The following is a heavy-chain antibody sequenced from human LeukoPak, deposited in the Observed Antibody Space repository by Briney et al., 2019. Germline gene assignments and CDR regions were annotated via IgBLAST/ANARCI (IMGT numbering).Heavy chain of an antibody. V-gene: IGHV4-34*01. Sequence: PSETLSLTCAVYGGSFSGYYWSWIRQPPGKGLEWIGEINHSGSTNYNPSLKSRGTISVDTSKNQFSLKLSSVTAADTAVYYRFVDPAGIAVAGVGYWGQGTLVTVSS. D-gene: IGHD6-19*01. CDR2: INHSGST. CDR3: FVDPAGIAVAGVGY. J-gene: IGHJ4*02. CDR1: GGSFSGYY.